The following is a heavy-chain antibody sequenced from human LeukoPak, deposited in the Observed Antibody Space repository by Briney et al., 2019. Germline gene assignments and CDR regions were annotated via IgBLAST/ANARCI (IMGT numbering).Heavy chain of an antibody. CDR3: AIIRCGRGQERCYNH. V-gene: IGHV4-34*01. CDR1: GVSVTDYY. CDR2: VSPGGYT. J-gene: IGHJ5*02. Sequence: SETLSLTCAVSGVSVTDYYWSWIRQSPEKGLEWIGEVSPGGYTTYNPSLKSRVIISEDTSENQLSLNVRSVTAADTALYYCAIIRCGRGQERCYNHWAQGSLVTVSS. D-gene: IGHD2-21*01.